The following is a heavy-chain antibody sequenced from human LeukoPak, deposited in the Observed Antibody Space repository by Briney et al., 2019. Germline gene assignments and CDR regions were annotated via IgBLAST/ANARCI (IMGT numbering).Heavy chain of an antibody. CDR3: ARDLRGGDDSDF. V-gene: IGHV3-30-3*01. CDR1: GFSFSSFA. CDR2: VSSDGSEK. Sequence: GGSLRLSCAASGFSFSSFAMHWVRQAPGKGLEWLTVVSSDGSEKYYADSVKGRFTISRDNSKNTLFLQLDSLRPEDTAVYYCARDLRGGDDSDFWGQGTLVTVSS. D-gene: IGHD3-10*01. J-gene: IGHJ4*02.